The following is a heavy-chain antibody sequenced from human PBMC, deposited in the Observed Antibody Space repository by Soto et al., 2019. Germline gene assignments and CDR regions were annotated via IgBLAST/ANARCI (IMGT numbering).Heavy chain of an antibody. CDR1: GGTFSSYA. CDR2: IIPIFGTA. D-gene: IGHD6-19*01. Sequence: GASVKVSCKASGGTFSSYAISWVRQAPGQGLEWMGGIIPIFGTANYAQKFQGRVTVTISADTSISTAYLQWTSLKASDTAMYYCARSRRGAYSSGWYSPSGYYNYGIDVWGQGTKVTVSS. CDR3: ARSRRGAYSSGWYSPSGYYNYGIDV. V-gene: IGHV1-69*06. J-gene: IGHJ6*02.